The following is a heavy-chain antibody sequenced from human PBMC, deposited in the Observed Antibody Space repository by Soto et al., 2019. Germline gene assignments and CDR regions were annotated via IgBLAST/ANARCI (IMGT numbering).Heavy chain of an antibody. Sequence: EVQLLESGGGLVQPGGSLRLSCAASGITISNYPMSWVRQAPGKGLDWVSGISGSGDRTYYADSAQGRFTISKDISRNSLSLQLGSLGVEDTAVYFCVRDDGGYPSTAPHWGQGTLVTVSS. CDR3: VRDDGGYPSTAPH. V-gene: IGHV3-23*01. D-gene: IGHD3-22*01. CDR2: ISGSGDRT. J-gene: IGHJ4*02. CDR1: GITISNYP.